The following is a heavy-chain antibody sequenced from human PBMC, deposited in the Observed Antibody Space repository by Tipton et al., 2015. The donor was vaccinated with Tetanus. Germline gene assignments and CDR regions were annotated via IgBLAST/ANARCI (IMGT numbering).Heavy chain of an antibody. J-gene: IGHJ4*02. Sequence: SLRLSCAASGFTFTNNAMSWVRQAPGKGLEWVSTISVRGVNTYYADSVKSQFTITRDKSKNTLTLQMSSLTAEDTAVYYCAKDPLEASSWFSFYWGQGPLVPVPS. V-gene: IGHV3-23*01. CDR2: ISVRGVNT. CDR3: AKDPLEASSWFSFY. CDR1: GFTFTNNA. D-gene: IGHD6-13*01.